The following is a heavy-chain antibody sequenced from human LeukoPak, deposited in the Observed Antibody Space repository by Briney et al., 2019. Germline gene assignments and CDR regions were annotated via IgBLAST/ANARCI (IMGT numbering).Heavy chain of an antibody. D-gene: IGHD2-2*01. J-gene: IGHJ4*02. V-gene: IGHV3-23*01. Sequence: GGSLRLSCAASGFTFSSYAMSWVRQAPGKGLEWGSTVSGGGGTTYYADSVKGRFTISRDNSKNTLFLQMNSLRAEDTAIYYCAKDMGYCSSATCYGLDYWGQGTLVTVSS. CDR3: AKDMGYCSSATCYGLDY. CDR2: VSGGGGTT. CDR1: GFTFSSYA.